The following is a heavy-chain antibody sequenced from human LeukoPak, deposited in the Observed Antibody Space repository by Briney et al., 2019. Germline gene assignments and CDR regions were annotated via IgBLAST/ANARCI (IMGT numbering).Heavy chain of an antibody. CDR1: GGSISSYY. CDR2: IYTSGST. Sequence: PSGTLSLTCTVSGGSISSYYWSWIRQPAGKGLEWIGRIYTSGSTNYNPSLKSRVTISVDKSKNQFSPKLSSVTAADTAVYYCARDLIVVVPAAAAFDIWGQGTMVTVSS. J-gene: IGHJ3*02. CDR3: ARDLIVVVPAAAAFDI. D-gene: IGHD2-2*01. V-gene: IGHV4-4*07.